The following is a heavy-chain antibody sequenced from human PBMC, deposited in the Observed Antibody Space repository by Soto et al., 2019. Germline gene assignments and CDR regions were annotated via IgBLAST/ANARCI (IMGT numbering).Heavy chain of an antibody. J-gene: IGHJ4*02. CDR2: ISYDGSNK. CDR1: GFTFSSYA. Sequence: QVQLVESGGGVVQPGRSLRLSCAASGFTFSSYAMHWVRQAPGKGLEGVAVISYDGSNKYYADSVEGRLTISRDNSKSTLYLQMNSLRAEDTAVFYCARGAPPDYWGQGTLVSVSS. V-gene: IGHV3-30-3*01. CDR3: ARGAPPDY.